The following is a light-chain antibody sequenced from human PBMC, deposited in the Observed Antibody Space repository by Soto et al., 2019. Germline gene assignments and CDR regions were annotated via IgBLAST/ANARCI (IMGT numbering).Light chain of an antibody. CDR2: EVT. CDR3: SSYTNINTSACV. V-gene: IGLV2-14*01. Sequence: QSALTQPASVSGSPGQSITISCTGTSGDIGSYNRVSWYQQHPGKAPKLIIYEVTDRPSGVSNRFSGSKSGNTASLSISGLQAEDEAEYYYSSYTNINTSACVFGTGTKVTVL. J-gene: IGLJ1*01. CDR1: SGDIGSYNR.